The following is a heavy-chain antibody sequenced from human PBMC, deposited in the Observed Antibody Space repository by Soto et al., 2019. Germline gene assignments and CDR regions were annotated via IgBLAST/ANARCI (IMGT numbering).Heavy chain of an antibody. Sequence: PGEPLKVCCKGAGYRFTSYWTGWVRQMPGKGLEWMGIIYPGDSDTRYSPSFQGQVTISADKSISTAYLQWSSLKASDTAMYYCARTSAAGKYYYGMDVWGQGTTVTVSS. V-gene: IGHV5-51*01. J-gene: IGHJ6*02. CDR3: ARTSAAGKYYYGMDV. D-gene: IGHD6-13*01. CDR1: GYRFTSYW. CDR2: IYPGDSDT.